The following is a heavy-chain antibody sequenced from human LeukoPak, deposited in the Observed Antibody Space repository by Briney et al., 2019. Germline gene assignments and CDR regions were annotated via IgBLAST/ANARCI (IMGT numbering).Heavy chain of an antibody. J-gene: IGHJ4*02. CDR1: GFTFSSYW. CDR2: INSDGSST. Sequence: GGSLRLSCAASGFTFSSYWMHWVRQAPGKGLVWVSRINSDGSSTSYADSVKGRFTISRDNAKNTLYLQMNSLRAEDTAVYYCAKDRVLGAAAWFFDYWGQGTLVTVSS. D-gene: IGHD6-13*01. V-gene: IGHV3-74*01. CDR3: AKDRVLGAAAWFFDY.